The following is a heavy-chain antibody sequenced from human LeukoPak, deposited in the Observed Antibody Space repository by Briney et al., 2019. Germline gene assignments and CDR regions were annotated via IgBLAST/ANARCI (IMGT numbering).Heavy chain of an antibody. CDR1: GFTFSSYA. Sequence: PGGSLRLSCAASGFTFSSYAVSWVRQAPGKGLEWVSAISGSGGSTYYADSVKGRFTISRDNSKNTLYLQMNSLRAEDTAVYYCANIAAAGPYYYYGMDVWGQGTTVTVSS. CDR2: ISGSGGST. CDR3: ANIAAAGPYYYYGMDV. V-gene: IGHV3-23*01. D-gene: IGHD6-13*01. J-gene: IGHJ6*02.